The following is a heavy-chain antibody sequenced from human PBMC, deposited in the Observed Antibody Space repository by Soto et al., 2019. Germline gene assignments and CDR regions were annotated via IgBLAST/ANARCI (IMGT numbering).Heavy chain of an antibody. Sequence: QITLKESGPTLVKPTQTLTLTCTFSGFSLSTSGVGVGWIRQPPGKALEWLALIYWDDDKRYSPSLKSRLTXTXXTSKNQVVPTMTNMDPVDTATYYCAHSGYSYGFGYWGQGTLVTVSS. V-gene: IGHV2-5*02. D-gene: IGHD5-18*01. CDR1: GFSLSTSGVG. J-gene: IGHJ4*02. CDR3: AHSGYSYGFGY. CDR2: IYWDDDK.